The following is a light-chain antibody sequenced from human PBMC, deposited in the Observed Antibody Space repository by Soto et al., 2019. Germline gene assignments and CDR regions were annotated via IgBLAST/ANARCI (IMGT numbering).Light chain of an antibody. J-gene: IGKJ1*01. V-gene: IGKV3-15*01. CDR3: QQYNNWWT. CDR2: GAS. Sequence: EIVRTKSPAILSVSPGERVTLSGRASQSVSSNLAWYQQKPGQAHRLLIYGASTRATGIPARFSGSGSGTEFTLTISSVQSEDFAVYYCQQYNNWWTFGQGTKVQIK. CDR1: QSVSSN.